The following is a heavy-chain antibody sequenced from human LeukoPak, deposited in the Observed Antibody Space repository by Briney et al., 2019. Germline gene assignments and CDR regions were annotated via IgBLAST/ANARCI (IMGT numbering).Heavy chain of an antibody. CDR3: ARLDVLLWFGELYPGGWFDP. Sequence: SETLSLTCTVSGGSISSSSYYWGWIRQPPGKGLEWIGSIYYSGSTYYNPSPKSRVTISVDTSKNQFSLKLSSVTAADTAVYYCARLDVLLWFGELYPGGWFDPWGQGTLVTVSS. J-gene: IGHJ5*02. CDR1: GGSISSSSYY. D-gene: IGHD3-10*01. CDR2: IYYSGST. V-gene: IGHV4-39*01.